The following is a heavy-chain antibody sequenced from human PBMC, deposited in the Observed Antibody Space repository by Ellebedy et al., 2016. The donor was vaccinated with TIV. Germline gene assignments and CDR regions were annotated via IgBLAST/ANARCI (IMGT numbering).Heavy chain of an antibody. V-gene: IGHV4-59*01. Sequence: MPSETLSLTCTVSGGSISSYYWSWIRQPPGKGLEWIGYIYYSGSTNYNPSLKSLVTITVDTSKNQFSLKLSSVTAADTAVYYCAIDGKLVPYSGMDVWGQGTTVTVSS. CDR1: GGSISSYY. D-gene: IGHD6-13*01. CDR3: AIDGKLVPYSGMDV. J-gene: IGHJ6*02. CDR2: IYYSGST.